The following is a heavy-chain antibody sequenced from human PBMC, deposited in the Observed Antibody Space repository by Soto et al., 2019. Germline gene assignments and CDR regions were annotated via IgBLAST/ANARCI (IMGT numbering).Heavy chain of an antibody. CDR1: GFTFGDYT. CDR3: AKDSSGYYYDY. D-gene: IGHD3-22*01. J-gene: IGHJ4*02. CDR2: ISWDGGST. V-gene: IGHV3-43*01. Sequence: EVQLVESGGVVGQPGGSLRLSCAASGFTFGDYTMHWVRQAPGKGLEWVSLISWDGGSTYYADSVKGRLTISRDNSKNSLYLQMNSLRNDDTGLYYCAKDSSGYYYDYWRQGTLVTVSS.